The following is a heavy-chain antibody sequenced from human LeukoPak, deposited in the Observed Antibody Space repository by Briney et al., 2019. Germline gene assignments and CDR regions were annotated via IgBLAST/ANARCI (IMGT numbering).Heavy chain of an antibody. D-gene: IGHD6-13*01. V-gene: IGHV3-21*04. J-gene: IGHJ4*02. Sequence: GGSLRLSCAASGFTFSSYSMNWVRQAPGEGLEWVSSISSSSSYIYYADSVKGRFTISRDNAKNSLYLQMNSLRAEDTAVYYCARRTAGGRCFDYWGQGTLVTVSS. CDR3: ARRTAGGRCFDY. CDR1: GFTFSSYS. CDR2: ISSSSSYI.